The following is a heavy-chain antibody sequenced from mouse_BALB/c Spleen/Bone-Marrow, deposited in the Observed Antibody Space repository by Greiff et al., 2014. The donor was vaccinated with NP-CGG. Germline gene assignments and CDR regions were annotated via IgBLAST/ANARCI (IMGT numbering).Heavy chain of an antibody. V-gene: IGHV1-69*01. CDR1: GYTFTDNW. Sequence: QVQLQQSGAELGMPGASVKMSCKASGYTFTDNWIYWVKQRPGKGLEWIGAIDTSDSYTNYNQKFMGKASLTVDASSSTAYVQVSSLTSDDSAVYYCARGGHDFSFDYWGQGTSVTVSA. J-gene: IGHJ4*01. CDR2: IDTSDSYT. D-gene: IGHD2-4*01. CDR3: ARGGHDFSFDY.